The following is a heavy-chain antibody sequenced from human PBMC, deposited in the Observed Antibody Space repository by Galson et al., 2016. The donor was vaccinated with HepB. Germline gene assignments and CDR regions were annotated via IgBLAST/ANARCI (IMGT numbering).Heavy chain of an antibody. CDR3: VRHVEGYGSDS. J-gene: IGHJ5*01. CDR2: VSDAGTT. Sequence: SETLSLTCTVSGGSMSSNGDYWGWVRQPPGKGLESVGIVSDAGTTHSSASLKSRVTISVDTSKNHLSLTLTSVSVADTAVYFCVRHVEGYGSDSWGQGTLVTVSS. V-gene: IGHV4-39*01. D-gene: IGHD3-10*01. CDR1: GGSMSSNGDY.